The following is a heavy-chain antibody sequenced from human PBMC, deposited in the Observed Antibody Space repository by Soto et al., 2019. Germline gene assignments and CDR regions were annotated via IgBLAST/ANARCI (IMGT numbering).Heavy chain of an antibody. CDR2: IYSGGST. Sequence: EVQLVETGGGLIQPGGSLRLSCAASGFTVSSNYMSWVRQAPGKGLEWVSVIYSGGSTYYADSVKGRFTISRDNSKNTLYLQMNSLRAEDTAVYYCASRSRGVRIFDYWGQGTLVTVSS. D-gene: IGHD3-10*01. CDR3: ASRSRGVRIFDY. V-gene: IGHV3-53*02. CDR1: GFTVSSNY. J-gene: IGHJ4*02.